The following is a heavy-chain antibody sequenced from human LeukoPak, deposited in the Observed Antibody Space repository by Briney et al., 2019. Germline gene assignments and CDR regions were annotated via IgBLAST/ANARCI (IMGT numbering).Heavy chain of an antibody. CDR3: ARVARPTYYYGSGSYPHPFDY. D-gene: IGHD3-10*01. CDR2: INHSGST. J-gene: IGHJ4*02. Sequence: SETLSLTCAVYGGSFSGYYWSWIRQPPGNGLEWIGEINHSGSTNYNPSLKSRVTISVDTSKNQFSLKLSSVTAADTAVYYCARVARPTYYYGSGSYPHPFDYWGQGTLVTVSS. CDR1: GGSFSGYY. V-gene: IGHV4-34*01.